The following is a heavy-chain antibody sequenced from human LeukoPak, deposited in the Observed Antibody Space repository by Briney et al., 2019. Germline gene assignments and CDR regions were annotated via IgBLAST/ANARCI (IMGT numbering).Heavy chain of an antibody. V-gene: IGHV3-23*01. J-gene: IGHJ4*02. Sequence: PGGSLRLSCAASGVTLSNYVMSWVRQAPGKGLEWVSVISGSGGNSNYADSVKGRFTISRDNSKNTLYLQMNSLRAEDTAVYYCARNRGSGGYYFDYWGQGTLVTVSS. CDR3: ARNRGSGGYYFDY. CDR2: ISGSGGNS. CDR1: GVTLSNYV. D-gene: IGHD3-10*01.